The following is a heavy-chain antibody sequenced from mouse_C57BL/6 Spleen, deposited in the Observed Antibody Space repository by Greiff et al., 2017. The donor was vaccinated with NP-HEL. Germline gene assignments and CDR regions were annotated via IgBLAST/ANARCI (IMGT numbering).Heavy chain of an antibody. CDR1: GYTFTDYN. J-gene: IGHJ4*01. CDR3: ARFHFTTVVDYYAMDY. V-gene: IGHV1-18*01. CDR2: INPNNGGT. Sequence: VQLQQSGPELVKPGASVKIPCKASGYTFTDYNMDWVKQSHGKSLEWIGDINPNNGGTIYNQKFKGKATLTVDKSSSTAYMELRSLTSEDTAVYYCARFHFTTVVDYYAMDYWGQGTSVTVSS. D-gene: IGHD1-1*01.